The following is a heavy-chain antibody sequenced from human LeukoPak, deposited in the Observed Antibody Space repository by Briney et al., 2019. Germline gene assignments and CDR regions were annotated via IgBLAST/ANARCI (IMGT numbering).Heavy chain of an antibody. Sequence: PSETLSLTCGVSGGSITSTNYWTWVRQPPGKGLEWIGSIYYSGSTYYKPSLKSRVTISVDTSKNQFSLKLSSVTAADTAVYHCARGWGRAGNRYGYWWFDPWGQGTLVTVSS. CDR2: IYYSGST. V-gene: IGHV4-39*01. CDR3: ARGWGRAGNRYGYWWFDP. D-gene: IGHD5-18*01. CDR1: GGSITSTNY. J-gene: IGHJ5*02.